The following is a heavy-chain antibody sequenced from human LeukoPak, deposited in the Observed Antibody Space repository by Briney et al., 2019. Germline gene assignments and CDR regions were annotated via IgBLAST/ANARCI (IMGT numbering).Heavy chain of an antibody. Sequence: GGSLRLSCAASGFTFSSYSMNWVRQAPGKGLEWVSAISGNGDSTYYADSVKGRFTISRDNSKNTLYLQMNSLRVEDTAVYYCAKYRVEGMALFDSWGQGTLVTVSS. D-gene: IGHD1-26*01. CDR3: AKYRVEGMALFDS. V-gene: IGHV3-23*01. CDR2: ISGNGDST. CDR1: GFTFSSYS. J-gene: IGHJ5*01.